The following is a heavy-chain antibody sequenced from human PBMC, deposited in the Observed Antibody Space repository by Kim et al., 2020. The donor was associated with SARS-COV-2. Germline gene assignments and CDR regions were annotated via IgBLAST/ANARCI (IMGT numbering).Heavy chain of an antibody. CDR1: GASISSTTYY. CDR3: TKGKIWFGESNWFDP. CDR2: IHYSGST. Sequence: SETLSLTCTVSGASISSTTYYWGWIRQPPMKGLEWIGSIHYSGSTYYNPSLKTPSLKSRVTISVDTSKNQFSLRLSSVTAADTAVYYCTKGKIWFGESNWFDPLGRGTLVTVSS. V-gene: IGHV4-39*01. J-gene: IGHJ5*02. D-gene: IGHD3-10*01.